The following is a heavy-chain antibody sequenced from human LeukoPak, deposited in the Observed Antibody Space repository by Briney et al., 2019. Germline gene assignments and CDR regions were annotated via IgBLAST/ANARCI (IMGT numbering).Heavy chain of an antibody. CDR2: LRGDGET. Sequence: GGSLTLSCAASGFTFSSYAMSWVRQAPARELEWVSSLRGDGETFYIDSVKGRFTLSRDESRNTVYLQLNNLRVEDTAVYFCAKASWVSRADAVLWGQGTLVTVSS. CDR1: GFTFSSYA. V-gene: IGHV3-23*01. D-gene: IGHD3-16*01. CDR3: AKASWVSRADAVL. J-gene: IGHJ4*02.